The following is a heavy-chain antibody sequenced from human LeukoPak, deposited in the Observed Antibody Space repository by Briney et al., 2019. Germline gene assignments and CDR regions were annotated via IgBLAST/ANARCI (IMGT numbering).Heavy chain of an antibody. CDR2: INNNSDNT. V-gene: IGHV3-48*01. J-gene: IGHJ4*02. CDR1: GFTFRNYG. D-gene: IGHD2-21*01. Sequence: PGGSLRLSCAASGFTFRNYGMSWVRQAPGKGLEWVSSINNNSDNTYYADSVKGRFTISRDNAKNSLYLQMNSLRVEETAVYYCARWGDYDCWGQGTLVTVSS. CDR3: ARWGDYDC.